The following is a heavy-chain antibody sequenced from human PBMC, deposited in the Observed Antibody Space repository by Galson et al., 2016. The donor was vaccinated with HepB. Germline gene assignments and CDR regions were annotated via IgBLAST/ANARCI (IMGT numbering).Heavy chain of an antibody. CDR1: GFAFSNYA. V-gene: IGHV3-23*01. J-gene: IGHJ2*01. CDR3: AKVDTAMVTVPWCFDL. CDR2: ITARGGNT. Sequence: SLRLSCAASGFAFSNYAMSWVRQAPGKGLEWVSSITARGGNTFYADSVKGRFTISRDNSNDSLSLQMNSLRVEDAAVYFCAKVDTAMVTVPWCFDLWGRGTLVIVSS. D-gene: IGHD5-18*01.